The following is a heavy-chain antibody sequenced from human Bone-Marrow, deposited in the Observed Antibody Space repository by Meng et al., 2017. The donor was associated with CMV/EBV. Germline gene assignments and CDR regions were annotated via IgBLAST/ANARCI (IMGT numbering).Heavy chain of an antibody. CDR3: ARDRAGYYYDSSGYSND. Sequence: GESLKISCAASGFTFSSYAMHWVRQAPGKGLEWVAVISYAGSNKYYADSVKGRFSISRDNAKNSLYLQMNSLRAEDTAVYYCARDRAGYYYDSSGYSNDWGQGTLVTFSS. V-gene: IGHV3-30*04. CDR2: ISYAGSNK. D-gene: IGHD3-22*01. CDR1: GFTFSSYA. J-gene: IGHJ4*02.